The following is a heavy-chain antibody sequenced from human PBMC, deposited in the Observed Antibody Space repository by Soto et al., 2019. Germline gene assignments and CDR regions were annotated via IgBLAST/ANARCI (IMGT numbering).Heavy chain of an antibody. D-gene: IGHD1-26*01. CDR2: IYTSGST. J-gene: IGHJ4*02. V-gene: IGHV4-4*07. CDR3: ARTVGAAYYFDF. CDR1: GDSMTKYY. Sequence: QVQLQELGPGLVKPSETLSLTCTVSGDSMTKYYWSWIRQPAGRGLEWIGRIYTSGSTNYNPSLKSRVTMSIATSNNHFSLKLKSVTAADTAVYYCARTVGAAYYFDFWGQGALVTVSS.